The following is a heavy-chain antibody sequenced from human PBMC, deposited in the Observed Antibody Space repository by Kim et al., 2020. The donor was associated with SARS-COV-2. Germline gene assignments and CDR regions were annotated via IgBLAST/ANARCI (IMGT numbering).Heavy chain of an antibody. V-gene: IGHV3-7*05. CDR2: IKQDGSEK. CDR1: GFTFSSYW. Sequence: LSLTCAASGFTFSSYWMSWVRQAPGKGLEWVANIKQDGSEKYYVDSVKGRFTISRDNAKNSLYLQMNSLRAEDTAVYYCARHIVPDAFDIWGQGTMVTVSS. D-gene: IGHD1-26*01. J-gene: IGHJ3*02. CDR3: ARHIVPDAFDI.